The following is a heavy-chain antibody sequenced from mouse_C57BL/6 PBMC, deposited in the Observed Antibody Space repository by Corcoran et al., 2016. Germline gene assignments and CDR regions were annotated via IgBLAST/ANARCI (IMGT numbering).Heavy chain of an antibody. CDR2: INPNNGGT. J-gene: IGHJ4*01. D-gene: IGHD2-1*01. CDR3: ALYYGKRGAMDY. CDR1: GYTFTDYY. V-gene: IGHV1-26*01. Sequence: EVQLQQSGPELVKPGASVKISCKASGYTFTDYYMNWVKQSHGKSLEWIGDINPNNGGTSYNQKFKGKATLTVDKSSSTAYMELRSLTSEDSAVYYCALYYGKRGAMDYWGQGTSVTVSS.